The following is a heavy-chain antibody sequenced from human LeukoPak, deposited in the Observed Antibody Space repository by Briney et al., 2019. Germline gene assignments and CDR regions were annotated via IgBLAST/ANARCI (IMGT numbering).Heavy chain of an antibody. CDR2: ISAYNGNT. D-gene: IGHD5-12*01. CDR3: APYDDWFDP. Sequence: ASVKVSCKASGYTFTSYGIYWVRQAPGQGLEWMRWISAYNGNTNYAQKFQGRVTITADESTSTAYMELSSLRSEDTAVYYCAPYDDWFDPWGQGTLVTVSS. CDR1: GYTFTSYG. J-gene: IGHJ5*02. V-gene: IGHV1-18*01.